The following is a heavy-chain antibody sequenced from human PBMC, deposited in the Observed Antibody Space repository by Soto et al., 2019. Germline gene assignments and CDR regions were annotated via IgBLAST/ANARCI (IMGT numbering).Heavy chain of an antibody. D-gene: IGHD3-10*01. CDR1: GGSFSSYT. CDR3: ALDSGSDVFDI. V-gene: IGHV1-69*02. CDR2: IVPMVGRT. J-gene: IGHJ3*02. Sequence: QVQLVQSGAEVKKTGSSVKVSCKASGGSFSSYTISWVRQAPGQGLEWMGRIVPMVGRTIYAQKSQGRVAISADKSTTTAYMDLSNLASEDTAMYYCALDSGSDVFDIWGQGTLVTVSS.